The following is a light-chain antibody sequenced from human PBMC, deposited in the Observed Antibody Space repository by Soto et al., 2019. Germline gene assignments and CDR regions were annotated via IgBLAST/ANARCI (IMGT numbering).Light chain of an antibody. CDR2: DAS. Sequence: DIQMTQSPSTLSAAVGDRVTITCRASQNISKCLAWHQQNPGHAPKLLIYDASTLESGVPSRFSGSGSGTAFSLTISSLQADDFATYYCQQYTRSWTFGQGTKVDIK. J-gene: IGKJ1*01. CDR3: QQYTRSWT. V-gene: IGKV1-5*01. CDR1: QNISKC.